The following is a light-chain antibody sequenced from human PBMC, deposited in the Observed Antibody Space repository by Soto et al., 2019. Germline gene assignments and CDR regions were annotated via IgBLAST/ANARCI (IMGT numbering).Light chain of an antibody. CDR1: QSISSW. V-gene: IGKV1-5*01. CDR2: DAS. CDR3: QQLNGSPWT. J-gene: IGKJ1*01. Sequence: DIQMTQSPSTLSASVGDRVTITCRASQSISSWLAWYQQKPGKAPKLLIYDASSLESGVPSRFSGSGSGTEFTLTIGSLQPEDFATYYCQQLNGSPWTFGQGTKVDIK.